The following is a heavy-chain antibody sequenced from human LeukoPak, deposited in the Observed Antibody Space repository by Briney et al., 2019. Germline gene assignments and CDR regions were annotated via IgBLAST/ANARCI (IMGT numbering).Heavy chain of an antibody. V-gene: IGHV3-30-3*01. Sequence: GRSLRLSCAASGFTFSSYAMHWVRQAPGKGLEWVAVISYDGSNKYYADSVKGRFTISRDNSKNTLYLQMNSLRAEDTAVYYCARLSRAFDIWGQGTMVTVSS. CDR2: ISYDGSNK. CDR3: ARLSRAFDI. J-gene: IGHJ3*02. CDR1: GFTFSSYA.